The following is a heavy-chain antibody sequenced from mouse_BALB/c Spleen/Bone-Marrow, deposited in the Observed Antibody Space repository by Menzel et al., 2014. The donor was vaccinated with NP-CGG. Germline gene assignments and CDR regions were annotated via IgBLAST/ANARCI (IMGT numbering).Heavy chain of an antibody. J-gene: IGHJ2*01. V-gene: IGHV1-69*02. CDR1: GYTFTSYW. Sequence: QVQLQQSGAELVRPGASVKLSCKASGYTFTSYWINWVKQGPGQGLEWIGNIYPSDSYTNYNQKFKDKATLTVDKSSSTAYMQLSSPTAEDSAVYYCTREGYYGSSHVDYWGQGTTLTVSS. CDR2: IYPSDSYT. CDR3: TREGYYGSSHVDY. D-gene: IGHD1-1*01.